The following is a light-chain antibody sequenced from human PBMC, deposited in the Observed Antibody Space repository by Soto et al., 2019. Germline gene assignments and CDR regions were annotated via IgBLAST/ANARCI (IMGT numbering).Light chain of an antibody. Sequence: EIVLAQSPGTLSLSPGERAALSCRASQSVGSNYLAWYQQKPGQAPRLLIYGASTRATGIPARFSGSGSGTEFTLPISSLQSEDFAVYFCHQRNKFGQGTRLEIK. CDR3: HQRNK. V-gene: IGKV3-15*01. CDR1: QSVGSN. CDR2: GAS. J-gene: IGKJ5*01.